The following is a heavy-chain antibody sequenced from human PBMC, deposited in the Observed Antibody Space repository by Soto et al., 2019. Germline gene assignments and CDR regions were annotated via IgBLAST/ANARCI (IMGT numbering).Heavy chain of an antibody. CDR2: ISGGGAK. Sequence: DEQLLESGGDLVQPGGSLRLACTASGFTFNSYFMSWVRQAPGEGLEWISAISGGGAKYYSDSVKGRFTISRDNSNNTLYLQMNSLRADDTAVYYCAKSLTASNFRLDVWGHGTRVTVSS. CDR3: AKSLTASNFRLDV. J-gene: IGHJ6*02. CDR1: GFTFNSYF. D-gene: IGHD7-27*01. V-gene: IGHV3-23*01.